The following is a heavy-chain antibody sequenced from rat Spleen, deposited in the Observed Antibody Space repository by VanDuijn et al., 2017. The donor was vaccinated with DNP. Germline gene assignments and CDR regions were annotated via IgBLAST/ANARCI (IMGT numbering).Heavy chain of an antibody. V-gene: IGHV2-16*01. CDR2: IWSGGSR. CDR1: GFSLINYG. Sequence: QVQLKESGPGLVQPSQTLSLTCTVSGFSLINYGIVWVRQPPGKGLEWIVAIWSGGSRDYNSALKSRLTISRATAKSQVLLKMNSLQAEDTGMYSCARFPPGYYSYRDWHLDFWGPGTMVTVSS. CDR3: ARFPPGYYSYRDWHLDF. J-gene: IGHJ1*01. D-gene: IGHD1-4*01.